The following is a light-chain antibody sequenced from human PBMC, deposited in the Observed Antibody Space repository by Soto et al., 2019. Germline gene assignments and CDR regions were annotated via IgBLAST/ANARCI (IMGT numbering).Light chain of an antibody. V-gene: IGLV1-51*02. Sequence: SVLAQPPSVSAAPGPKVTISCSGSSSNIGNNYVSWYQQLPGTAPKLLIYENNKRPSGIPDRFSGSKSGTSATLGITGLQSGDEADYYCGTWDTSLSAGVFGGGTKVTVL. J-gene: IGLJ3*02. CDR1: SSNIGNNY. CDR3: GTWDTSLSAGV. CDR2: ENN.